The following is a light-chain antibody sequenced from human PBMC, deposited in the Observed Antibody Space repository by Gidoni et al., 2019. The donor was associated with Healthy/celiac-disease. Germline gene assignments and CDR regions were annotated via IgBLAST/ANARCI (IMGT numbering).Light chain of an antibody. CDR1: QSVSSSY. Sequence: EVLLTPSPCTLSLAPGESPTLSCRPRQSVSSSYLAWYQQKPGQAPRLLIYGASSRATGIPDRFSGSGSGTDYTLTISRLEPEDFAVYYCQQYGSTPLTFGGGTKVEIK. CDR2: GAS. J-gene: IGKJ4*01. CDR3: QQYGSTPLT. V-gene: IGKV3-20*01.